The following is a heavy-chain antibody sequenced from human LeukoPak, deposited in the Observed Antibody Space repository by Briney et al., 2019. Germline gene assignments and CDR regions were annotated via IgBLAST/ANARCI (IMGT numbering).Heavy chain of an antibody. J-gene: IGHJ1*01. CDR2: ISYDGSNK. D-gene: IGHD3-22*01. CDR1: GFTFSSYA. CDR3: AKDAGYYYDSSALSYFQH. V-gene: IGHV3-30-3*01. Sequence: GGSLRLSCAASGFTFSSYAMHWVRQAPGKGLEWVAVISYDGSNKYYADSVKGRFTISRDNSKNTLYLQMNSLRAEDTAVYYCAKDAGYYYDSSALSYFQHWGQGTLVTVSS.